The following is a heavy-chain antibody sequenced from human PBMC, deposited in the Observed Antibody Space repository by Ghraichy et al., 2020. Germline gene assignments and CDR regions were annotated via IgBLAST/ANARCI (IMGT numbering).Heavy chain of an antibody. D-gene: IGHD3-10*01. CDR3: ARGGTMVRGVIIRTRRNWFDP. CDR1: GGSFSGYY. V-gene: IGHV4-34*01. CDR2: INHSGST. Sequence: SETLSLTCAVYGGSFSGYYWSWIRQPPGKGLEWIGEINHSGSTNYNPSLKSRVTISVDTSKNQFSLKLSSVTAADTAVYYCARGGTMVRGVIIRTRRNWFDPWGQGTLVTVSS. J-gene: IGHJ5*02.